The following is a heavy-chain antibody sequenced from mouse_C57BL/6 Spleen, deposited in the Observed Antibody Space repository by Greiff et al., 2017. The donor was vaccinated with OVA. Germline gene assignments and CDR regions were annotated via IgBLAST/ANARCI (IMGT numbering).Heavy chain of an antibody. CDR2: ISSGSSTI. J-gene: IGHJ2*01. D-gene: IGHD1-1*01. V-gene: IGHV5-17*01. CDR3: ARDYYYFDY. Sequence: EVKLMESGGGLVKPGGSLKLSCAASGFTFSDYGMHWVRQAPEKGLEWVAYISSGSSTIYYAHTVKGRFTITRDNAKNTLYLKMTSLRSEDTAMYYGARDYYYFDYWGQGTTLTVSS. CDR1: GFTFSDYG.